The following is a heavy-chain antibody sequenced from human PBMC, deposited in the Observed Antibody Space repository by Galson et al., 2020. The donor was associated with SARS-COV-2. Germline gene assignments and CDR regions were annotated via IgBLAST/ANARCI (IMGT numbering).Heavy chain of an antibody. Sequence: ESGPTLVKPTQTLTLTCTFSGFSLSSRGMCVSWIRQPPGKALEWLARIDWDNNKYYNTSLKTRLTISKDTSKNQVVLTMTNMGPVDTATYYCARIVSRTVADTGRRGAFDIWGQGTMVTVSS. CDR1: GFSLSSRGMC. J-gene: IGHJ3*02. CDR3: ARIVSRTVADTGRRGAFDI. CDR2: IDWDNNK. V-gene: IGHV2-70*11. D-gene: IGHD6-19*01.